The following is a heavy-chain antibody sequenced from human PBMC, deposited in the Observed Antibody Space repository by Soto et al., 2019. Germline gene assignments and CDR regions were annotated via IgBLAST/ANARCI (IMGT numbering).Heavy chain of an antibody. J-gene: IGHJ4*01. Sequence: PGESLKISCKGSGYSFTSYWIGWVRQMPGKGLEWMGIIYPGDSDTIYSPSFQGQVTISADKSISTAYLQWSSLKASDTAMYYCAVEVAATSEYFAHCGHGALATASS. CDR1: GYSFTSYW. V-gene: IGHV5-51*01. CDR2: IYPGDSDT. CDR3: AVEVAATSEYFAH. D-gene: IGHD6-13*01.